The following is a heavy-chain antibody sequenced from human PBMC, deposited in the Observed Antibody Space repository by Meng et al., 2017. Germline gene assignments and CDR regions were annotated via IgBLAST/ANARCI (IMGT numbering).Heavy chain of an antibody. D-gene: IGHD6-13*01. J-gene: IGHJ5*02. CDR1: CVSISSSSG. Sequence: APGSVTPCVALSLTRAVSCVSISSSSGWSWFRQPPGTGLEWIGEIYHSGSTNYNPSLKSRVTISVDKSKNQFSLKLSSVTAADTAVYYCARRGIAAAGNNWFDPWGQGTLVTVSS. CDR3: ARRGIAAAGNNWFDP. V-gene: IGHV4-4*02. CDR2: IYHSGST.